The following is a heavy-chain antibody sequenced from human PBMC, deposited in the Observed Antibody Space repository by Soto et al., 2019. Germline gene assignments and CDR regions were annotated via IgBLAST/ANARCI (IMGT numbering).Heavy chain of an antibody. CDR1: GGSISSSNW. V-gene: IGHV4-4*02. D-gene: IGHD1-26*01. CDR2: IYHSGST. J-gene: IGHJ6*02. CDR3: ARVSGSYYYGMDV. Sequence: SETLSLTCAVSGGSISSSNWWSRVRQPPGKGLEWIGEIYHSGSTNYNPPLKSRVTISVDKSKNQFSLKLSSVTAADTAVYYCARVSGSYYYGMDVWGQGITVTVSS.